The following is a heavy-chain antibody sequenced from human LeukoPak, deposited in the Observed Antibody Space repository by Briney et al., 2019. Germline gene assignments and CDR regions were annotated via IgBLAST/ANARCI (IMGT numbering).Heavy chain of an antibody. J-gene: IGHJ4*02. Sequence: PGGSLRLSCAASGFTFSSYAIHWVRQAPGKGLDWVAVISYDGSNRYYADSVKDRFTISRDTSKNTVYLQMNSLRPGDTAVYYCARSNSGIYSHFDHWGQGTLVTVSS. CDR3: ARSNSGIYSHFDH. CDR2: ISYDGSNR. V-gene: IGHV3-30-3*01. CDR1: GFTFSSYA. D-gene: IGHD1-26*01.